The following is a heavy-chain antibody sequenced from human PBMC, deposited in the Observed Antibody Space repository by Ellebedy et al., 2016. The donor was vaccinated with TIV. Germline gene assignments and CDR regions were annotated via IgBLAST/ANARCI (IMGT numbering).Heavy chain of an antibody. D-gene: IGHD6-13*01. J-gene: IGHJ6*02. CDR3: ARVGLGYSSSWYYYGMDV. Sequence: PGGSLRLSCAASGFTFSSYSMHWVRQAPGKGLEWVSYISSRSSTIYYADSVKGRFTISRDNAKNSLYLQMNSLRDEDTAVYYCARVGLGYSSSWYYYGMDVWGQGTTVTVSS. V-gene: IGHV3-48*02. CDR1: GFTFSSYS. CDR2: ISSRSSTI.